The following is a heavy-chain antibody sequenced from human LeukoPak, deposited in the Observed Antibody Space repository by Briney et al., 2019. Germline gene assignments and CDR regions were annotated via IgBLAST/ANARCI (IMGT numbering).Heavy chain of an antibody. CDR1: GGTFSSYA. D-gene: IGHD5-24*01. CDR2: IIPIFGTA. J-gene: IGHJ5*02. CDR3: ARLGPERFDP. Sequence: ASVKVSCKASGGTFSSYAISWVRQAPGQGLEWMGGIIPIFGTANYAQKFQGRVTITADESTSTAYMELSSPRSEDTAVYYCARLGPERFDPWGQGTLVTVSS. V-gene: IGHV1-69*13.